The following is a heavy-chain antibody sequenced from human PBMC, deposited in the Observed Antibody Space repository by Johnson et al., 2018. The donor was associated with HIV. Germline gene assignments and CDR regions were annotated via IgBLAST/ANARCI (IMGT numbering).Heavy chain of an antibody. CDR3: AKDLRSGNRREAFDI. V-gene: IGHV3-33*06. D-gene: IGHD1-14*01. CDR2: IWYDGSNK. J-gene: IGHJ3*02. CDR1: GFTFSSYA. Sequence: QMQLVESGGGLVQPGGSLRLSCAASGFTFSSYAMSWVRQAPGKGLEWVAVIWYDGSNKYYADSVKGRFTISRDNSKNTLYLQMNSLRAEDTAVYYCAKDLRSGNRREAFDIWGQGTMVTVSS.